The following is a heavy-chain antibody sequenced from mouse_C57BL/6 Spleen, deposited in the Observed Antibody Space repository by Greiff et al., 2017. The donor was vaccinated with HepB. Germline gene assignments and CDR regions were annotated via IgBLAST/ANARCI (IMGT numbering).Heavy chain of an antibody. Sequence: QVQLQQSGAELVKAGASVKMSCKASGYTFTSYWMHWVKQRLGQGLEWFAETNPTNGRTYYNEKFKSKATLTVDKSSSTAYMLLSGPAFEDSAVYCCARIRKIEANCFDYWGQGTTLTVSS. D-gene: IGHD1-1*01. CDR2: TNPTNGRT. CDR3: ARIRKIEANCFDY. J-gene: IGHJ2*01. V-gene: IGHV1S81*02. CDR1: GYTFTSYW.